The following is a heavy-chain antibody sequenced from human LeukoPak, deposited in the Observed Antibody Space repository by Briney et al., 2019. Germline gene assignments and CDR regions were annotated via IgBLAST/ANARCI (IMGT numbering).Heavy chain of an antibody. CDR1: GYTFTNYD. J-gene: IGHJ4*02. D-gene: IGHD3-16*01. CDR2: VSTDSGNS. Sequence: ASVKVSCKATGYTFTNYDINWVRQATGQGLEWLGWVSTDSGNSDSAQKFQGRITLTRDTSISTVFLELRNLRSDDTAVYYCARGVSRGVDYWGQGTLVTVSS. CDR3: ARGVSRGVDY. V-gene: IGHV1-8*02.